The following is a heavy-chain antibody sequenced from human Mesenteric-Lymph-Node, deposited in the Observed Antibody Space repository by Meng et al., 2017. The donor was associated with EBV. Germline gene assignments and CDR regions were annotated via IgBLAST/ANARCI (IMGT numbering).Heavy chain of an antibody. V-gene: IGHV1-69-2*01. J-gene: IGHJ5*02. D-gene: IGHD3-3*01. CDR3: AISQHYTTFYWFDP. Sequence: DVQLVQSGAEVKRPGATVKISCKVSGYNFTDYNMHWGQQAPGKGLECMGLVDPEDGETIYTEKFQGRVSITADTSTVTAYMELSSLRSEDTAMYYCAISQHYTTFYWFDPWGQGTLVTVSS. CDR1: GYNFTDYN. CDR2: VDPEDGET.